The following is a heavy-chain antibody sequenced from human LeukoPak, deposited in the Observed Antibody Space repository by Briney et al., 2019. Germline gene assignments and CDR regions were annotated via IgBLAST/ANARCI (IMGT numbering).Heavy chain of an antibody. J-gene: IGHJ4*02. CDR1: GGSITRYY. Sequence: SETLSLTCSVSGGSITRYYWTWIRQPPGKGLEWIGYIYYSGSTNYNPSLKSRVTISVDTSKNQFSLKLSSVTAADTAVYYCARGGRDAYFDYWGQGTLVTVSS. D-gene: IGHD5-24*01. V-gene: IGHV4-59*01. CDR2: IYYSGST. CDR3: ARGGRDAYFDY.